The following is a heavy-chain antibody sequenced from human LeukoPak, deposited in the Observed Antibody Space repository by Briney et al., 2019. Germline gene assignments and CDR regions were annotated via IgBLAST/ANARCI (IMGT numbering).Heavy chain of an antibody. CDR3: AKDGGEFDY. CDR2: ISGSGGST. CDR1: GFTFSRYA. V-gene: IGHV3-23*01. D-gene: IGHD3-10*01. J-gene: IGHJ4*02. Sequence: GGSLRLSCAASGFTFSRYAMSWVRQAPGRGLEWVSAISGSGGSTYYADSVKGRFTLSRDNSKNTLYLQMNSLRAEDTAVYGCAKDGGEFDYWGQGTLVTVSS.